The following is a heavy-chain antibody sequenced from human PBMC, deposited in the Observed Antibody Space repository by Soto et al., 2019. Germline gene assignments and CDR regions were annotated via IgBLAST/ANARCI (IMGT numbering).Heavy chain of an antibody. J-gene: IGHJ4*02. V-gene: IGHV3-7*03. Sequence: EVQLVESGGGLVQPGGSLRLSCAASGFTLSSFWMSWVRQAPGKGLEWVASIKEDGSEKTYVDSVKGRFSISRDTAKNALYLQMNSLRAEDAAVYCCASYRTMGCWGQGTPVTGSS. CDR3: ASYRTMGC. D-gene: IGHD1-26*01. CDR1: GFTLSSFW. CDR2: IKEDGSEK.